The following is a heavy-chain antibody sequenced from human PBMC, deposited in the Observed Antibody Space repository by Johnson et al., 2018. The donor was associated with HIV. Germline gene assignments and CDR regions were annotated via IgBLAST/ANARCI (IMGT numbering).Heavy chain of an antibody. V-gene: IGHV3-30*04. CDR3: AKPETGELSDAFDI. J-gene: IGHJ3*02. CDR2: ISYDAQNK. Sequence: VQLVESGGGVVQPGRSLRLSCAASGLTFSSYAMHWVRQAPGKGLEWVAVISYDAQNKYYADSVKGRFTISRDNSNNTLYLQMNSLKTEDTAVYYCAKPETGELSDAFDIWGQGTMVTVSS. D-gene: IGHD7-27*01. CDR1: GLTFSSYA.